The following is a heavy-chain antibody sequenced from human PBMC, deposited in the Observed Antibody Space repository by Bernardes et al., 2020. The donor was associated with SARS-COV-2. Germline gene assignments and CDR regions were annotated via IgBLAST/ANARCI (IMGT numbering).Heavy chain of an antibody. CDR2: IYPGDSDT. V-gene: IGHV5-51*01. Sequence: GEALKISCKGSGYSFTSYWIGWVRQMPGKGLEWMGIIYPGDSDTRYSPSFQGQVTISADKSISTAYLQWGSLKASDTAMYYCARLDILTGSLDYWGQGTLLTGSS. J-gene: IGHJ4*02. CDR3: ARLDILTGSLDY. CDR1: GYSFTSYW. D-gene: IGHD3-9*01.